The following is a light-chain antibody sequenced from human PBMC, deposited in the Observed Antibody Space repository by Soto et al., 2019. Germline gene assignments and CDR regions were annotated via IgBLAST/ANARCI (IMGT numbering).Light chain of an antibody. CDR3: QQLDGYPAT. V-gene: IGKV1-9*01. CDR1: QGVNSY. Sequence: DLQLTQSPSFLSASVGDRVTITCRASQGVNSYFAWYQQKPGKAPKLLIYAASTLQSGVPSRFSGSGSGTEFTLTISSLQPEDFATYFCQQLDGYPATFGQGTRLEIK. CDR2: AAS. J-gene: IGKJ5*01.